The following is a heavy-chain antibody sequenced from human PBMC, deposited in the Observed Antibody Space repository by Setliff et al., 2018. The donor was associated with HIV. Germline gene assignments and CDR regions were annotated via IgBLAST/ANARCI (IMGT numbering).Heavy chain of an antibody. CDR1: GGSISSGGYY. CDR2: IYYSGST. Sequence: KPSETLSLTCTVSGGSISSGGYYWSWIRQHPGKGLEWIGYIYYSGSTYYNPSLKSRVTISVDTSKNQFSLKLSSVTAADTAVYYCARGGRLASDFDYWGQGTLVTVSS. D-gene: IGHD3-16*01. J-gene: IGHJ4*02. V-gene: IGHV4-31*03. CDR3: ARGGRLASDFDY.